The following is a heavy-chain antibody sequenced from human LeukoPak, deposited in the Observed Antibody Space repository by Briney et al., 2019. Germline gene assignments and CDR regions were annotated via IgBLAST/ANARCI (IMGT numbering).Heavy chain of an antibody. Sequence: GGSLRLSCAASGFAFGNYWMHWVRQAPGKGLVWVSRINSDGSSPDYADSVKGRFTISRDNAKNTLYLQMNSLRAEDTAVYYCLRGSGYYGDFDYWGQGILVTVSS. V-gene: IGHV3-74*01. CDR3: LRGSGYYGDFDY. CDR1: GFAFGNYW. CDR2: INSDGSSP. J-gene: IGHJ4*02. D-gene: IGHD3-3*01.